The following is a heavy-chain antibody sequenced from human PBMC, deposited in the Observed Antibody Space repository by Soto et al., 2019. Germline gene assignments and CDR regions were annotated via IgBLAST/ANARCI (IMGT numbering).Heavy chain of an antibody. CDR1: GYTFSNYG. D-gene: IGHD6-19*01. CDR3: ARSGYSSGWYHWYFDF. CDR2: INAGNGNT. J-gene: IGHJ2*01. V-gene: IGHV1-3*01. Sequence: ASVKVSCKASGYTFSNYGIHWVRQAPGQRLEWMGWINAGNGNTKYSEKFQGRVTITRDTSASTAYMELSSLRSEDTAVYYCARSGYSSGWYHWYFDFWGSGPLVPVSS.